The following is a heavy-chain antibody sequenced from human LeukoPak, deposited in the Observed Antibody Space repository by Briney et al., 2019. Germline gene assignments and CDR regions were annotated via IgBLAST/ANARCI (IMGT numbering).Heavy chain of an antibody. J-gene: IGHJ4*02. D-gene: IGHD3-10*01. CDR1: GGSISSYY. CDR2: IYYSGST. V-gene: IGHV4-59*12. Sequence: SETLSLTCTVSGGSISSYYWSWIRQPPGKGLEWIGYIYYSGSTNYNPSLKSRVTISVDTSKNQFSLKLSSVTAADTAVYYCARGSYGSGNYYGFDYWGQGTLVTVSS. CDR3: ARGSYGSGNYYGFDY.